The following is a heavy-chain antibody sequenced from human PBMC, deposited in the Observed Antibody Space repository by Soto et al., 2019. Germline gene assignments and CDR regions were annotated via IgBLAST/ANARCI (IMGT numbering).Heavy chain of an antibody. D-gene: IGHD5-18*01. Sequence: QVQLQESGPGLVKPSETLSLACTVSGGSITDYYWSWIRQAPGKGLEWIGYIYSSGSTNYNPSLKSRVTISADTSKNQVSLKLTSVTAADTAVYYCARDHPHSYGIYYFDYWGQGTLVTVSS. J-gene: IGHJ4*02. CDR1: GGSITDYY. V-gene: IGHV4-59*01. CDR3: ARDHPHSYGIYYFDY. CDR2: IYSSGST.